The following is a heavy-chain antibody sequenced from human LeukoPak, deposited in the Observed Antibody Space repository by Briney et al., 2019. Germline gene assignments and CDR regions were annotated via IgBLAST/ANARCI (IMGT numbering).Heavy chain of an antibody. Sequence: SETLSLTCTVSGGSISSGGYYWSWIRQPPGKGLEWIGYIYHSGSTYYNPSLKSRVTISVDRSKNQFSLKLSSVTAADTAVYYCARVRAGDFWSGYPYYFDCWGQGTLVTVSS. CDR3: ARVRAGDFWSGYPYYFDC. V-gene: IGHV4-30-2*01. CDR2: IYHSGST. CDR1: GGSISSGGYY. D-gene: IGHD3-3*01. J-gene: IGHJ4*02.